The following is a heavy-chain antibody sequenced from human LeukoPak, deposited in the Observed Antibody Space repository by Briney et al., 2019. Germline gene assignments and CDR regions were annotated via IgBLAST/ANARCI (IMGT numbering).Heavy chain of an antibody. Sequence: SETLSLTCTDSGGSISSYCWSWIRQPPGKGLEWIGYIYYSGSTNYNPSLKSRVIISVDTSKNQFSLHLSSVTAADTAVYYCARCDSSAYTIDSWGQGTLVTVSS. D-gene: IGHD3-22*01. J-gene: IGHJ4*02. CDR1: GGSISSYC. CDR3: ARCDSSAYTIDS. CDR2: IYYSGST. V-gene: IGHV4-59*12.